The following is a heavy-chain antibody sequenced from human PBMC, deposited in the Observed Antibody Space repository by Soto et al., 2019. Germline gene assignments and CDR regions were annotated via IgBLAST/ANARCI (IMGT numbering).Heavy chain of an antibody. D-gene: IGHD2-15*01. Sequence: GASVKVSCKASGGTFSSYAISWVRQAPGQGLEWMGGIIPIFGTANYAQNFQGRVTITADESTSTAYMELSSLRSEDTAVYYCARDRGVVVAAPLYCYGMDVGGQGSTVLVSS. V-gene: IGHV1-69*13. CDR1: GGTFSSYA. CDR2: IIPIFGTA. CDR3: ARDRGVVVAAPLYCYGMDV. J-gene: IGHJ6*02.